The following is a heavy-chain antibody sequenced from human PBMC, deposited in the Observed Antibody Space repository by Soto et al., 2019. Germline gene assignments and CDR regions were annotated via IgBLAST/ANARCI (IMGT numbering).Heavy chain of an antibody. V-gene: IGHV3-33*01. D-gene: IGHD1-1*01. J-gene: IGHJ6*02. Sequence: QVQLVESGGGVVQPGRSLRLSCAASGFTFSSYGMHWVRQAPGKGLEWVAVIWYDGSNKYYADSVKGRFTISRDNSKNTLYLQMTSLRAEDTAVYYCARDKNGPWRPYGMDVWGQGTTVTVSS. CDR1: GFTFSSYG. CDR3: ARDKNGPWRPYGMDV. CDR2: IWYDGSNK.